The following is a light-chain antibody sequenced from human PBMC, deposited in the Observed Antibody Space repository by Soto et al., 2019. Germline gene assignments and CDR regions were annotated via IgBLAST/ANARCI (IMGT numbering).Light chain of an antibody. CDR2: LGS. CDR3: MQSLQTPLT. Sequence: DIVMTQSPLSLPVTPGEPASISCRSSQSLLDSNGDNCLEWYLQKPGQSPQLLIYLGSNRASGVPDRVSGSGSGTDFTLKISRVEAEDVGVYYCMQSLQTPLTFGKGTKVEIE. J-gene: IGKJ1*01. CDR1: QSLLDSNGDNC. V-gene: IGKV2-28*01.